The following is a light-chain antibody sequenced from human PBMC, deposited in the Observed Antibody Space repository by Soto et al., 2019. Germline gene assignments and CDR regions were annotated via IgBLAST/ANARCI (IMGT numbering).Light chain of an antibody. CDR2: GAS. CDR1: QTISTY. CDR3: QQSFSTPRT. J-gene: IGKJ1*01. Sequence: EIQMTQSPSPLSASVGDRVTITCRASQTISTYLNWYQQKPGKAPKLLIYGASSLQSGVPSRFSGSGSGTDFTLTISSLQPEDFGTHYCQQSFSTPRTFGQGTNVDIK. V-gene: IGKV1-39*01.